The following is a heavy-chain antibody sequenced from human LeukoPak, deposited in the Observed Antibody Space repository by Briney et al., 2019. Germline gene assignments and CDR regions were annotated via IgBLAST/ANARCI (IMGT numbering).Heavy chain of an antibody. Sequence: LETLSLTCTVSGGSISSYYWSWIRQPPGKGLEWIGYIYYSGSTNYNPSLKSRVTISVDTSKNQFSLKLSSVTAADTAVYYCARSYCSSTSCLGINWFDPWGQGTLVTVSS. CDR1: GGSISSYY. D-gene: IGHD2-2*01. CDR3: ARSYCSSTSCLGINWFDP. CDR2: IYYSGST. J-gene: IGHJ5*02. V-gene: IGHV4-59*01.